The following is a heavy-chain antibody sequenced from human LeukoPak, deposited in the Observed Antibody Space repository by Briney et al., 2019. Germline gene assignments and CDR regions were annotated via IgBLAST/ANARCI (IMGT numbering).Heavy chain of an antibody. V-gene: IGHV4-59*10. Sequence: PSETLSLTCAVYGGSFSGYYWSWIRQPAGKGLEWIGRIYSSGSTNYNPSLKSRVAMSLDTSENQFSLKLSSVTAADTAVYYCARWTGSFDYWGQGTLVTVSS. J-gene: IGHJ4*02. CDR2: IYSSGST. CDR1: GGSFSGYY. D-gene: IGHD3-10*01. CDR3: ARWTGSFDY.